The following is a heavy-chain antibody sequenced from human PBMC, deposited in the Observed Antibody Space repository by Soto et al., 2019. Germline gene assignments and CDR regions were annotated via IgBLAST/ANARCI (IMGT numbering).Heavy chain of an antibody. V-gene: IGHV1-69*13. CDR2: IIPIFGTA. J-gene: IGHJ4*02. CDR3: AAENYDFWSGYFY. D-gene: IGHD3-3*01. Sequence: GASVKVSCKASGGTFSSYAISWVRQAPGQGLEWMGGIIPIFGTANYAQKFQGRVTITADESTSTAYMELSSLRPEDTAVYYCAAENYDFWSGYFYWGQGTLVTVSS. CDR1: GGTFSSYA.